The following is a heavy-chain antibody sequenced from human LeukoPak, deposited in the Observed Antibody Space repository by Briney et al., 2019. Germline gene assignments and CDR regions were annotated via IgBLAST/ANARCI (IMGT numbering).Heavy chain of an antibody. J-gene: IGHJ4*02. CDR2: IKQDGSEK. Sequence: PGGSLRLSCAASGFTFSSYWMSWVRQAPGKGLEWVANIKQDGSEKYYVDSVKGRFTISRDNSKNTLYLQMNSLRAEDTAVYYCAKDSHYYDSSGYYPLFDYWGQGTLVTVSS. CDR3: AKDSHYYDSSGYYPLFDY. V-gene: IGHV3-7*03. CDR1: GFTFSSYW. D-gene: IGHD3-22*01.